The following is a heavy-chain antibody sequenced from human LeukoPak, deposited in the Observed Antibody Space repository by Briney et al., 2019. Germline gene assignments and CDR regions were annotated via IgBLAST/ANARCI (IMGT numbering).Heavy chain of an antibody. J-gene: IGHJ4*02. CDR1: GFTVSSNY. CDR2: IYSGGST. Sequence: PGGSLRLSCAASGFTVSSNYMSWVRQAPGKGLEWGSVIYSGGSTYYADSVKGRFTISRDNSKNTLYLQMNSLRAEDTAVYYCARPYYYGSGSYRDYWGQGTLVTVSS. V-gene: IGHV3-53*01. D-gene: IGHD3-10*01. CDR3: ARPYYYGSGSYRDY.